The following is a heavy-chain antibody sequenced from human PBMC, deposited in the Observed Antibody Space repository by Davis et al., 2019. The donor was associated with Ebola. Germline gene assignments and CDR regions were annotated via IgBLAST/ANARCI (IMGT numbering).Heavy chain of an antibody. D-gene: IGHD4-11*01. J-gene: IGHJ4*02. V-gene: IGHV1-2*06. CDR3: ARGHNYAHEY. Sequence: ASVKVSCKASGSTFPPYNIHWMRQAPGQGLEWLGRVILKSGATNYAQKFQGRVTMTRDTSISTVYMELSSLRYDDTADYYCARGHNYAHEYWGQGTLVTVSS. CDR1: GSTFPPYN. CDR2: VILKSGAT.